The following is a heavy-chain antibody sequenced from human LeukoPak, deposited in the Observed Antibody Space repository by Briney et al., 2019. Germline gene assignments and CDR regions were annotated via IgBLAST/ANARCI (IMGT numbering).Heavy chain of an antibody. D-gene: IGHD3-3*01. CDR2: IYTSGST. J-gene: IGHJ6*03. CDR1: VGSISSYY. V-gene: IGHV4-4*07. CDR3: AREESITIFGVVTYYYYMDV. Sequence: SETLSLTCTVSVGSISSYYRSWIRQPAGKGLEGIGRIYTSGSTNYNPSLKRRVTMSVDTSMKQFSLKLTSLTAARTAVYYCAREESITIFGVVTYYYYMDVWGKGTTVTVYS.